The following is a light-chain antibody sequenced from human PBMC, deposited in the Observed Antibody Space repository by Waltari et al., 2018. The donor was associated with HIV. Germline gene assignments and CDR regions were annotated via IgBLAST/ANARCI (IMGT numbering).Light chain of an antibody. CDR3: CAYAGSTTYVI. CDR1: SCDVGGYNL. CDR2: EVS. V-gene: IGLV2-23*02. Sequence: QSALTQPASASGSPGQSITISCTGTSCDVGGYNLVSWYQQHPGKAPKLMIYEVSKRPSGVSNPFSGSKSVNTASLTISGLQAEDEADYYCCAYAGSTTYVIFGGGTKLTVL. J-gene: IGLJ2*01.